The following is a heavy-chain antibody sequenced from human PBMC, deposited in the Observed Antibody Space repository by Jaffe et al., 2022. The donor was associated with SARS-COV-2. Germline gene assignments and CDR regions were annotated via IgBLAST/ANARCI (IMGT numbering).Heavy chain of an antibody. CDR3: ARDHLPLAETDDGYYFDY. CDR2: ISYDGSNK. D-gene: IGHD4-17*01. Sequence: QVQLVESGGGVVQPGRSLRLSCAASGFTFSSYAMHWVRQAPGKGLEWVAVISYDGSNKYYADSVKGRFTISRDNSKNTLYLQMNSLRAEDTAVYYCARDHLPLAETDDGYYFDYWGQGTLVTVSS. CDR1: GFTFSSYA. J-gene: IGHJ4*02. V-gene: IGHV3-30*04.